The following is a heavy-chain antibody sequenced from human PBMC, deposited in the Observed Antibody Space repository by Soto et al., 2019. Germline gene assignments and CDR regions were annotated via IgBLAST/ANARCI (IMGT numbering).Heavy chain of an antibody. CDR1: GFTVSSNY. Sequence: PGGSLRLSCAASGFTVSSNYMTWVRQAPGKGLEWVSVIYSGGSTYYADSVKGRFTISRDNSKNTLYLQMNSLRAEDTAVYYCARDPCSGGSCHVGAFDIWGQGTMVTVSS. J-gene: IGHJ3*02. CDR3: ARDPCSGGSCHVGAFDI. CDR2: IYSGGST. V-gene: IGHV3-53*01. D-gene: IGHD2-15*01.